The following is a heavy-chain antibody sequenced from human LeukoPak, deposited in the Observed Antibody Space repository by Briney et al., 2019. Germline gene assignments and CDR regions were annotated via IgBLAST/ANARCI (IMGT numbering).Heavy chain of an antibody. CDR2: VQSSGSP. Sequence: PSETLSLTCTVSGGSISIYYWSWIRQPPGKGLEWIGHVQSSGSPNYNPSLKSRVAISVDTSKNQFSLGLSSVTAADTAVYYCARAYVFTLFGVTTHSYFDYWGQGTLVTVSS. CDR1: GGSISIYY. V-gene: IGHV4-59*01. J-gene: IGHJ4*02. D-gene: IGHD3-3*01. CDR3: ARAYVFTLFGVTTHSYFDY.